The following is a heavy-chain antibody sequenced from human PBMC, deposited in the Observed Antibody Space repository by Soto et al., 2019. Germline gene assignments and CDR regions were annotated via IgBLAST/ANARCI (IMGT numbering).Heavy chain of an antibody. CDR3: TTHAVYYYDSSCYYYPYYYYYGMDV. CDR2: IKSKTDGGTT. V-gene: IGHV3-15*07. J-gene: IGHJ6*02. CDR1: GFTFSNAW. Sequence: GGSLRLSCAASGFTFSNAWMNWVRQAPGKGLEWVGRIKSKTDGGTTDYAAPVKGRFTISRDDSKNTLYLQMNSLKTEDTAVYYCTTHAVYYYDSSCYYYPYYYYYGMDVWGQGTKVTGSS. D-gene: IGHD3-22*01.